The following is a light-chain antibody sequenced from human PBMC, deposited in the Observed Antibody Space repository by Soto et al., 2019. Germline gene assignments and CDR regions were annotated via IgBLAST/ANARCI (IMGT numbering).Light chain of an antibody. CDR1: QSVSSSY. Sequence: ELVLTQSPGTLSLSPGERATLSCRASQSVSSSYLAWYQQKPGQAPRLLIYGASSRATGIPDRFSGSGSGTDCTLTSSRLEPEDFAVYYCQQYGSSLLTFGGGTQVEIK. J-gene: IGKJ4*01. CDR3: QQYGSSLLT. V-gene: IGKV3-20*01. CDR2: GAS.